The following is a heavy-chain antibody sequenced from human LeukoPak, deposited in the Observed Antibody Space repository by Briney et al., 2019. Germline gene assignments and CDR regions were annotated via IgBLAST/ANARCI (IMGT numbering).Heavy chain of an antibody. D-gene: IGHD1-26*01. V-gene: IGHV3-7*01. CDR2: IKQDGSEK. CDR1: GFTFSSYW. CDR3: ARVSAGELRGAFDI. J-gene: IGHJ3*02. Sequence: GGSLRLSCAASGFTFSSYWMSWVRQAPGKGLEWVANIKQDGSEKYYVDSVKGRFTISRDNAKNSLHLQMNSLRAQDTAVYYCARVSAGELRGAFDIWGQGTMVTVSS.